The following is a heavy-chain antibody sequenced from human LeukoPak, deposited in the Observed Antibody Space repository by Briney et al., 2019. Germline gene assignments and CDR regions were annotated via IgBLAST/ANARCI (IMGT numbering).Heavy chain of an antibody. D-gene: IGHD4-23*01. CDR1: RYTFTGYY. Sequence: ASVKVSCNASRYTFTGYYMHWVRQAPGQGLEWMGWINPNSGGTNYAQKFQGRVTMTRDTSISTAYMELSRLRSDDTAVYYCARALSTTVGDYWGQGTLVTVSS. V-gene: IGHV1-2*02. CDR2: INPNSGGT. J-gene: IGHJ4*02. CDR3: ARALSTTVGDY.